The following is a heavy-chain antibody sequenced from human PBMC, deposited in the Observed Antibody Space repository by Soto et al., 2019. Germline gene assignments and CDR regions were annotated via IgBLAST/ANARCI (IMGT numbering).Heavy chain of an antibody. CDR1: GFTFINYA. Sequence: RGSLRLSCAASGFTFINYAIIFFRQSPGKWLEWVSAISGGGGTTYYADSVKGRFTISRDNSKNTLFLQMNSLRADDTAVYYCARETGSYRRFDYWGQGTLVTVSS. J-gene: IGHJ4*02. V-gene: IGHV3-23*01. D-gene: IGHD1-26*01. CDR3: ARETGSYRRFDY. CDR2: ISGGGGTT.